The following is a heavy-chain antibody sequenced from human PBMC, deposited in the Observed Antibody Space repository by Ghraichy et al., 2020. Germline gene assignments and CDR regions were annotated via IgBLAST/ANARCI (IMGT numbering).Heavy chain of an antibody. V-gene: IGHV1-18*01. J-gene: IGHJ6*02. CDR2: ISAYNGNT. CDR3: ARDLYLSSGWYRYGMDV. Sequence: ASVKVSCKASGYTFTSYGISWVRQAPGQGLEWMRWISAYNGNTNYAQKLQGRVTMTTDTSTSTAYMELRSLRSDDTAVYYCARDLYLSSGWYRYGMDVWGQGTTVTVSS. CDR1: GYTFTSYG. D-gene: IGHD6-19*01.